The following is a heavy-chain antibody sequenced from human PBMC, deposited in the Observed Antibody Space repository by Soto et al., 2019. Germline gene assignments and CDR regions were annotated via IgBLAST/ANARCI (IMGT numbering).Heavy chain of an antibody. CDR3: ALHVEGVCRGSLFDP. Sequence: GGSLRLSCAGSGFTFSSYEMNWVRQAPGKGLEWVSYISRSGDVIYYADSVKGRFTISRDNAKNSLFLQMNSLRAEDTAVYYCALHVEGVCRGSLFDPWGQGTLVTVSS. CDR1: GFTFSSYE. D-gene: IGHD2-8*01. J-gene: IGHJ5*02. CDR2: ISRSGDVI. V-gene: IGHV3-48*03.